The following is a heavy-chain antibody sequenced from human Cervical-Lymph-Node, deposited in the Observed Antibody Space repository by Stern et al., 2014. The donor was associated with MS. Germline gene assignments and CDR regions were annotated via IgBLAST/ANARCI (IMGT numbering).Heavy chain of an antibody. J-gene: IGHJ3*02. CDR1: GFTLSNYG. V-gene: IGHV3-30*03. CDR3: ATDRQVELPPLNDAFDI. D-gene: IGHD1-26*01. Sequence: QVQLVQSGGGVVQPGRSLRLSCAASGFTLSNYGIHWVRQAPGKGLEWVAVISYDGSHKFYADSVKGRFTISRDNSKNTLYLQMNSLRAEDTAVYYCATDRQVELPPLNDAFDIWGQGTMVTVSS. CDR2: ISYDGSHK.